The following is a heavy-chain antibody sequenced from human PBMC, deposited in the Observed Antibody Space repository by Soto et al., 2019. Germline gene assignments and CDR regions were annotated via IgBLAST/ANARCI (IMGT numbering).Heavy chain of an antibody. CDR3: ARGNYDILTGYGYWFDP. J-gene: IGHJ5*02. CDR1: RGSISRYY. D-gene: IGHD3-9*01. Sequence: SETLSLTCTVYRGSISRYYWSWIRQPPGKGLEWIGYIYYSGSTNYNPSLKSRVTISVDTSKNQFSLKLSSVTAADTAVYYCARGNYDILTGYGYWFDPWGQGTLVIVS. CDR2: IYYSGST. V-gene: IGHV4-59*01.